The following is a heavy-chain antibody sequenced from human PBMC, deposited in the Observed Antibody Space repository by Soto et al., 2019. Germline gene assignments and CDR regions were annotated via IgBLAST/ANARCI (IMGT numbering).Heavy chain of an antibody. Sequence: QVQLQQWGAGLLKPSETLSLTCGVGGGSFSGYFWTWIRQSPGKGLEWIGETNHRGATNYNPSLTSSVSISVDTFKSQFSLSLNAVPAADTAVYYCSRRGPTFSGSVSDSGFVDFWGQGTPFTVSS. CDR1: GGSFSGYF. CDR2: TNHRGAT. V-gene: IGHV4-34*01. CDR3: SRRGPTFSGSVSDSGFVDF. D-gene: IGHD3-10*01. J-gene: IGHJ4*02.